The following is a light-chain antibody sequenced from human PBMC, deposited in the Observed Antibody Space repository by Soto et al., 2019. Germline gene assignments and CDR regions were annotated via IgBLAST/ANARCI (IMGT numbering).Light chain of an antibody. Sequence: QSALTQPASVSGSPGLSIAISCTGTSSDVGGYNSVSWYQQHPGKAPKLMIYDVSNRPSGVSNRFSSSKSGNTASLTISGLQAADEGDYYCSSYTTGGSYVFGTGTKLTVL. V-gene: IGLV2-14*01. CDR1: SSDVGGYNS. CDR2: DVS. CDR3: SSYTTGGSYV. J-gene: IGLJ1*01.